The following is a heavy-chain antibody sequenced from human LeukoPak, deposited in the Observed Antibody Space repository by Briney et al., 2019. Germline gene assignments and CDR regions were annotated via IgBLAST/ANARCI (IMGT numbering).Heavy chain of an antibody. CDR1: GGSISSYY. V-gene: IGHV4-39*07. J-gene: IGHJ6*03. Sequence: SETLSLTCTVSGGSISSYYWGWIRQPPGKGLEWIGSIYYSGSTYYNPSLKSRVTISVDTSKNQFSLKLSSVTAADTAVYYCATTPKNYYYYYMDVWGKGTTVTVSS. D-gene: IGHD4-17*01. CDR2: IYYSGST. CDR3: ATTPKNYYYYYMDV.